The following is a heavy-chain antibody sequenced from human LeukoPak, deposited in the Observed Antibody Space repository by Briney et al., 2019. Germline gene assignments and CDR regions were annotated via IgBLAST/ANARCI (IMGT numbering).Heavy chain of an antibody. V-gene: IGHV4-39*01. D-gene: IGHD2-2*01. CDR1: GGSISGRSYY. CDR2: FYYCGST. Sequence: PSATLSLTCTVSGGSISGRSYYWGWLRQPPGKGLEWIGSFYYCGSTYYNPPLKSRVTISVDTSQNQFSLNVISVTAADTAVYYCARGRYCSDSSCYGNWFDPWGQGTLVTVPS. J-gene: IGHJ5*02. CDR3: ARGRYCSDSSCYGNWFDP.